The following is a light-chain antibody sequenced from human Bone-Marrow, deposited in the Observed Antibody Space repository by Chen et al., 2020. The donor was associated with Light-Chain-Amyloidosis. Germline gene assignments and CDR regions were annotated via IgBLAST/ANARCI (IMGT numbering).Light chain of an antibody. CDR1: SSDVGGDNH. J-gene: IGLJ1*01. Sequence: QSALTQPASVSGSPGQSITISCTGTSSDVGGDNHVSWYQQHPDKAPKLMIYEVTNRPSWVPDRFSGSKSESTASLAISGHQTEDEADYFCSSYNITNTLGFGSGTRVTVL. CDR3: SSYNITNTLG. CDR2: EVT. V-gene: IGLV2-14*01.